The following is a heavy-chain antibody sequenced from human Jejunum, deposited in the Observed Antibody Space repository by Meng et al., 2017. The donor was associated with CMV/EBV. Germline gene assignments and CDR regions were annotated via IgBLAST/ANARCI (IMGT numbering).Heavy chain of an antibody. D-gene: IGHD3-3*01. Sequence: FTLSSYWMHWVRQAPGKGLVWVSRINRDGTITTYADSVKGRFTISRDNAKNTVYLQMNSLRAEDTAVYYCARVSYDFWSDYYIDYWGQGTLVTVSS. CDR1: FTLSSYW. J-gene: IGHJ4*02. CDR2: INRDGTIT. CDR3: ARVSYDFWSDYYIDY. V-gene: IGHV3-74*01.